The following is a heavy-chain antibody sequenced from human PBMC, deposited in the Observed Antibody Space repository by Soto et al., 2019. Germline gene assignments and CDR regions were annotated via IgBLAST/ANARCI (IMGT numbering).Heavy chain of an antibody. D-gene: IGHD4-17*01. J-gene: IGHJ4*02. CDR2: ISGNGEII. V-gene: IGHV3-11*01. CDR1: GFTFSDCY. CDR3: ARDVDADFRTDFDY. Sequence: PGGSLRLSCAASGFTFSDCYIHWILRAPGKGLEWISYISGNGEIIQYAASARGRFTISRDNAENSVYLEMDSLRAEDTALYYCARDVDADFRTDFDYWGRGTLVTVSS.